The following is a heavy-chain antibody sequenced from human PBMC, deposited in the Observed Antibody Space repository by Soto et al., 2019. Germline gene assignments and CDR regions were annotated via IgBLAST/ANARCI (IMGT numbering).Heavy chain of an antibody. CDR3: ARRYGSAIDY. V-gene: IGHV4-59*08. D-gene: IGHD1-26*01. J-gene: IGHJ4*02. CDR2: IYYSGST. Sequence: SETLSLTCTVSGGSIRSYYWSWIRQPPGKGLEWIGYIYYSGSTNYNPSHKSRVTISVDTSKNQFSLKLSSVTAADTAVYYCARRYGSAIDYWGQGTLVTVSS. CDR1: GGSIRSYY.